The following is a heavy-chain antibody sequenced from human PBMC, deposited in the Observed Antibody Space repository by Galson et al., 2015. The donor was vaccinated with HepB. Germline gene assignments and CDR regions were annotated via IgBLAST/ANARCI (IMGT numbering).Heavy chain of an antibody. Sequence: SLRLSCAASGFTFSSYSMNWVRQAPGKDLEWVSSISGSGTYIYYAESLKGRFTVSRDNAKTSVYLQMNSLRAEDTAVYYCAGEGVSGTEEGFDYWGQGTLVTVSS. CDR2: ISGSGTYI. J-gene: IGHJ4*02. CDR3: AGEGVSGTEEGFDY. V-gene: IGHV3-21*01. D-gene: IGHD6-19*01. CDR1: GFTFSSYS.